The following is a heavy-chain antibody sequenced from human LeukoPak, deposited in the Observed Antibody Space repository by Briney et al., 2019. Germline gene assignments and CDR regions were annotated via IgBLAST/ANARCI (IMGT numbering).Heavy chain of an antibody. Sequence: GGSLRLSCAASGFTVDDYTMHWVRQAPGKGLEWVSLISWDGGSTYYADSVKGRFTISRDNSKNSLYLQMNSLRTEDTALYYCAKDISSGDGPFDPWGQGTLVAVSS. CDR2: ISWDGGST. CDR1: GFTVDDYT. D-gene: IGHD5-24*01. V-gene: IGHV3-43*01. CDR3: AKDISSGDGPFDP. J-gene: IGHJ5*02.